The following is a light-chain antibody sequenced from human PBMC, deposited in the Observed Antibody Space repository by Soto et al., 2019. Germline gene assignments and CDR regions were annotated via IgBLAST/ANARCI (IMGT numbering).Light chain of an antibody. Sequence: DIVMTQSPDSLAVSLGERATINCKSSQGALNRSNNKNYLAWYQQKPGQPPKMLIYWASTRESGVPDRFSGSGSGTDFSLTITSLQAEDVAVYYCQQHNSLPWTFGQGTKVEI. CDR3: QQHNSLPWT. CDR2: WAS. J-gene: IGKJ1*01. V-gene: IGKV4-1*01. CDR1: QGALNRSNNKNY.